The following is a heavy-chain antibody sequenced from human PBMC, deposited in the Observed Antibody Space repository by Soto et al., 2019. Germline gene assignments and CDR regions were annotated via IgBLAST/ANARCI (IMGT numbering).Heavy chain of an antibody. V-gene: IGHV3-21*01. D-gene: IGHD2-2*01. CDR3: ARDYCSSTSCYYP. CDR1: GFSFSSDS. CDR2: ISSSSSYI. Sequence: EVQLVESGGGLVKPGGSLRLSCAASGFSFSSDSMNWVRQAPGKGLEWVSSISSSSSYIYYADSVKGRFTISRDNAKNSLYLQMNSLRAEDTAVDYCARDYCSSTSCYYPWGQGALVTVSS. J-gene: IGHJ5*02.